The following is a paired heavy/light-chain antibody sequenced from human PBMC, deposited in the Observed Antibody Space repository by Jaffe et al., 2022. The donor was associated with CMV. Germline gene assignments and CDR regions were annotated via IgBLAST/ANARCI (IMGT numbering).Heavy chain of an antibody. Sequence: QVQLVESGGGVVQPGRSLRLSCAASGFTFSNYGIHWVRQAPDKGLEWVTVISYDGRNKYYADSVKGRFTISRDNSKGTAYLQMDSLRPEDTAIYYCAKNRQPTAITPDCWGQGTLVTVSS. V-gene: IGHV3-30*18. J-gene: IGHJ4*02. CDR2: ISYDGRNK. CDR3: AKNRQPTAITPDC. D-gene: IGHD2-2*01. CDR1: GFTFSNYG.
Light chain of an antibody. V-gene: IGKV3-15*01. CDR1: QSVSSN. CDR2: DAS. CDR3: QQYKDWPPIT. Sequence: EIVMTQSPATLSVSPGERATLSCRASQSVSSNLAWYQQKPGQAPRLLIYDASTRATGIPARFSGSGSGTEFTLTVSSLQSEDFAVYYCQQYKDWPPITFGQGTRLEIK. J-gene: IGKJ5*01.